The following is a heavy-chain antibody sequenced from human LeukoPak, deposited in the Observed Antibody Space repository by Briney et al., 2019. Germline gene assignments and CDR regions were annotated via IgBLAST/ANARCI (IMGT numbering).Heavy chain of an antibody. J-gene: IGHJ4*02. V-gene: IGHV6-1*01. Sequence: SQTLSLTCAISGDSVSSNSAAWIWIRQSPSRGLEWLGRTYYRSKWYNDYAVSVKSRITINPDTSKNQFSLQLNSVTPEDTAVYYCARGGSSSWYSLVDFDYWGQGTLVTVSS. CDR3: ARGGSSSWYSLVDFDY. CDR1: GDSVSSNSAA. D-gene: IGHD6-13*01. CDR2: TYYRSKWYN.